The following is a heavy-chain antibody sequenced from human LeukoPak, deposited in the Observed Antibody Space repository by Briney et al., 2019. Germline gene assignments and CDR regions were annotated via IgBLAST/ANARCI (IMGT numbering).Heavy chain of an antibody. D-gene: IGHD3-9*01. J-gene: IGHJ6*02. CDR1: GFTFSSYD. CDR2: IGTGGDT. CDR3: VRGGRYDILTRYLPPGYYGMDV. V-gene: IGHV3-13*01. Sequence: GGSLRLSCAASGFTFSSYDMHWVRQATGKGLEWVSAIGTGGDTYYPGSVKGRFTISRENAKNSLFLQMNSLRAGDTAVYYCVRGGRYDILTRYLPPGYYGMDVWCQGTTVTVSS.